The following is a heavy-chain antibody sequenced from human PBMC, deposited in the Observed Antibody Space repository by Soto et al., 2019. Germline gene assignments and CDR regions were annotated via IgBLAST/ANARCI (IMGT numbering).Heavy chain of an antibody. CDR2: IYYSGST. CDR1: GGSISSGGYY. J-gene: IGHJ4*02. V-gene: IGHV4-31*03. D-gene: IGHD6-19*01. Sequence: ASETLSLTCTVSGGSISSGGYYWSWIRQHPGKGLEWIGYIYYSGSTYYNPSLKSRVTISVDTSKNQFSLKLSSVTAADTAVYYCARDSSGWSGSSLGLTWWGQGTLVTVSS. CDR3: ARDSSGWSGSSLGLTW.